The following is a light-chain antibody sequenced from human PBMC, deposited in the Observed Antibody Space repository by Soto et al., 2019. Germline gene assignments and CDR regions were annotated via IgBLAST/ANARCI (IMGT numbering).Light chain of an antibody. J-gene: IGKJ4*01. V-gene: IGKV1-9*01. Sequence: DIPLTQSPSFLSASVGDRVTITCRASQGISSSLAWYQQKPEKAPNLLIYAASTLQGGVPSRFSGSGSGTEFTLTISSLQPEDFATYYCQQLNSYPLTFGGGTKVEIK. CDR1: QGISSS. CDR2: AAS. CDR3: QQLNSYPLT.